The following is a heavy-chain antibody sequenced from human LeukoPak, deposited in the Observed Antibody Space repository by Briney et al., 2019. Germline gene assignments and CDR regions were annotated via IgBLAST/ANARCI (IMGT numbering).Heavy chain of an antibody. CDR3: ARQRAVAGGAEYFQH. J-gene: IGHJ1*01. CDR2: IYYSGST. D-gene: IGHD6-19*01. CDR1: GGSISSGGYS. V-gene: IGHV4-30-2*03. Sequence: PSETLSLTCAVSGGSISSGGYSWSWIRQPPGKGLEWIGSIYYSGSTYYNPSLKSRVTISVDTSKNQFSLKLSSVTAADTAVYYCARQRAVAGGAEYFQHWGQGTLVTVSS.